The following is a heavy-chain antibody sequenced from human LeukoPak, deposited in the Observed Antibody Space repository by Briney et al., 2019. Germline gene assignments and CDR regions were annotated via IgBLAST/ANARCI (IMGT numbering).Heavy chain of an antibody. Sequence: PGGSLRLSCAASGFTFSSYSMNWVRQAPGKGLEWVSSISSSSSYIYYADPVKGRFTISRDNAKNSLYLQMNSLRAEDTAVYYCARDGGAGKVITKNFDYWGQGTLVTVSS. CDR3: ARDGGAGKVITKNFDY. J-gene: IGHJ4*02. D-gene: IGHD3-16*01. CDR1: GFTFSSYS. CDR2: ISSSSSYI. V-gene: IGHV3-21*01.